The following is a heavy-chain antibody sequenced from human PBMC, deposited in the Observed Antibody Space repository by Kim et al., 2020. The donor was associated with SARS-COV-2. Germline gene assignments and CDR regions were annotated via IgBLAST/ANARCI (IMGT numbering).Heavy chain of an antibody. J-gene: IGHJ4*02. D-gene: IGHD1-7*01. Sequence: SETLSLTCTVSGGSISSGDYYWSWIRQPPGKGLEWIGYIYYSGSTYYNPSLKSRVTISVDTSKNQFSLKLSSVTAADTAVYYCAREGMELTVLDYWGQGTLVTVSS. CDR1: GGSISSGDYY. CDR3: AREGMELTVLDY. CDR2: IYYSGST. V-gene: IGHV4-30-4*01.